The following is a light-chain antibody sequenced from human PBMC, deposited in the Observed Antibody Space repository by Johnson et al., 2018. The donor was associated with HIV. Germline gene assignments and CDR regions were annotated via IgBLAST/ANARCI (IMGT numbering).Light chain of an antibody. CDR3: GTWDSSPSAYV. V-gene: IGLV1-51*01. CDR2: DNN. CDR1: SSNIGNNY. Sequence: QSVLTQPPSVSAAPGQRFTISCSGSSSNIGNNYVSWYQQLPGTAPKLLIYDNNKRPSGIPDRFSGSKSGTSATLDITGLQTGDEADYFCGTWDSSPSAYVFGTGTKVTVL. J-gene: IGLJ1*01.